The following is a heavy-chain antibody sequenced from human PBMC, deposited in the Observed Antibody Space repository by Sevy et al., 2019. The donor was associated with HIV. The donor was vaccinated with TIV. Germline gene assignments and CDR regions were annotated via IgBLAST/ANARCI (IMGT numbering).Heavy chain of an antibody. D-gene: IGHD6-6*01. CDR2: ISSSGSTI. V-gene: IGHV3-11*01. J-gene: IGHJ6*02. CDR3: AGDTSRSGSSRYYYYYGMDV. Sequence: GGSLRLSCAASGFTFSDYYMSWIRQAPGKGLEWVSYISSSGSTIYYADSVKGRFTISRDNAKNSLYLQMNSLRAEDTAVYYGAGDTSRSGSSRYYYYYGMDVWGQGTTVTVSS. CDR1: GFTFSDYY.